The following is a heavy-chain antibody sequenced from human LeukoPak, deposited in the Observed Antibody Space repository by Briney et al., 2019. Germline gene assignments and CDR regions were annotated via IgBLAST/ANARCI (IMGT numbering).Heavy chain of an antibody. V-gene: IGHV3-21*01. CDR3: ARDLAVAGGWFDP. CDR2: ISSSSSYI. D-gene: IGHD6-19*01. J-gene: IGHJ5*02. Sequence: PGGSLRLSCAASGFTFSSYSMNWVRQAPGKGLEWVSSISSSSSYIYYADSMKGRFTISRDNAKNSLYLQMNSLRAEDTAVYYCARDLAVAGGWFDPWGQGTLVTVSS. CDR1: GFTFSSYS.